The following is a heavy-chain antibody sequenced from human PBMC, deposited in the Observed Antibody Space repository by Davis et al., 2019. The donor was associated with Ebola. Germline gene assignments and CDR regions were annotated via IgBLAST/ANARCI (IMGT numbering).Heavy chain of an antibody. D-gene: IGHD6-13*01. CDR1: GGSISSTSFY. V-gene: IGHV4-39*02. CDR2: VSYTGHT. J-gene: IGHJ4*02. Sequence: MPSETLSLTCTVSGGSISSTSFYWGWIRQPPGKGLEWIGSVSYTGHTYYNSSLKSRVAISVDTSKNQFSLRLTSVTAADTAVYYCARDLVKGYSSSWDGTDYWGQGTLVTVSS. CDR3: ARDLVKGYSSSWDGTDY.